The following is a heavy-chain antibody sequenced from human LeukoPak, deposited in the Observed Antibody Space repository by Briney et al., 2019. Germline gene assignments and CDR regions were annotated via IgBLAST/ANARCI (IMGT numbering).Heavy chain of an antibody. V-gene: IGHV3-23*01. Sequence: PGGSLRLSCAASGFTFSICAMNWVRQAPGKGLEWVSGISGSGGSTYYADSVKGRFTISRDSSKNTVYLQMNSLRAEDTAVYYCAKADGSYTTLIDYWGQGTLVTVSS. D-gene: IGHD3-10*01. J-gene: IGHJ4*02. CDR2: ISGSGGST. CDR3: AKADGSYTTLIDY. CDR1: GFTFSICA.